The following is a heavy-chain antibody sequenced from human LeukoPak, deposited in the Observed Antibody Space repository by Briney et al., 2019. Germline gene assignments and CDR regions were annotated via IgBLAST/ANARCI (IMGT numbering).Heavy chain of an antibody. Sequence: PGGSLRLSCAASGFTFSTYAMSWVRQAPGKGLEWVSAISGSGGKTYYADSVKGRFTISRDNSKNTLYLQMNSLRAEDTAVYYCARTGITMLRGVIMRNNWFDPWGPGTLVTVSS. V-gene: IGHV3-23*01. CDR3: ARTGITMLRGVIMRNNWFDP. J-gene: IGHJ5*02. CDR1: GFTFSTYA. D-gene: IGHD3-10*01. CDR2: ISGSGGKT.